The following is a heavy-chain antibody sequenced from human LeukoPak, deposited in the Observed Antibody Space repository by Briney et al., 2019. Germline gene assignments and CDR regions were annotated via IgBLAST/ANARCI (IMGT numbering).Heavy chain of an antibody. Sequence: GGSLRLSCAASGFTFSSYWMHWVRQAPGKGLVWVSRINSDGSSTSYADSVKGRFTISRDNAKNSLYLQMNSLRDEDTAVYYCASTRMTMVREPFDYWGQGTLVTVSS. CDR3: ASTRMTMVREPFDY. CDR1: GFTFSSYW. D-gene: IGHD3-10*01. CDR2: INSDGSST. V-gene: IGHV3-74*01. J-gene: IGHJ4*02.